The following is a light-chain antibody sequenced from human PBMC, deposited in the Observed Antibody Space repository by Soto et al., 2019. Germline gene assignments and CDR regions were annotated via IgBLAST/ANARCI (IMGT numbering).Light chain of an antibody. CDR3: QQYINWPPIT. CDR1: QSVSSN. Sequence: EIVMTQSPATLSVSPGERATLSCRASQSVSSNLAWYQQKPGQAPRLLIYGASTRATGIPARFSGSGSGTEFTLTISSLQSEDFVVYYCQQYINWPPITFGQGTRLEIK. V-gene: IGKV3-15*01. CDR2: GAS. J-gene: IGKJ5*01.